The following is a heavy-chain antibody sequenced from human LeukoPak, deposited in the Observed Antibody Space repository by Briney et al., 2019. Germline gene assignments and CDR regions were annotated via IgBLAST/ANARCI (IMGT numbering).Heavy chain of an antibody. CDR2: IYSGDSHV. CDR1: GYSFTTNW. Sequence: GESLKISSKGSGYSFTTNWISWLRQMPGKGLEWMGVIYSGDSHVRYSPSFQGQVTISVDKSNSTAYLQWSSLNASDTAMYYCAKLALVAVKYYFAYWGQRSLVTVPS. D-gene: IGHD6-6*01. CDR3: AKLALVAVKYYFAY. V-gene: IGHV5-51*01. J-gene: IGHJ4*02.